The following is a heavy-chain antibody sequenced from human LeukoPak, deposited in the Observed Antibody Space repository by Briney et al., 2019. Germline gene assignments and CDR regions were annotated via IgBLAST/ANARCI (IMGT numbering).Heavy chain of an antibody. Sequence: PSETLSLTCAVYGGSFSGYYWSWIRQPPGKGLEWIGEIDHSGSTNYNPSLKSRVTISVDTSKNQFSLKLSSVTAADTAVYYCARVSHYYDSSGYYTNWFDPWGQGTLVTVSS. J-gene: IGHJ5*02. CDR3: ARVSHYYDSSGYYTNWFDP. CDR2: IDHSGST. D-gene: IGHD3-22*01. CDR1: GGSFSGYY. V-gene: IGHV4-34*01.